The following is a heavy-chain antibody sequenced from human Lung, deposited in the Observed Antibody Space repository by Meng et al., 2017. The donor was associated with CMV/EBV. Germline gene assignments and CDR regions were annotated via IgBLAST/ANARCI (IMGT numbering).Heavy chain of an antibody. Sequence: GGSLRLSCAASGFSFSSYEMNWVRQAPGKGLVWVSYSTRSGDTTYYADSVKGRFTISRDNAKNSLYLQMNSLRAEDTGVYYCAREGGKYCSGDNCYYDAFGMWGQGTMVTVSS. CDR2: STRSGDTT. V-gene: IGHV3-48*03. D-gene: IGHD2-15*01. CDR1: GFSFSSYE. CDR3: AREGGKYCSGDNCYYDAFGM. J-gene: IGHJ3*02.